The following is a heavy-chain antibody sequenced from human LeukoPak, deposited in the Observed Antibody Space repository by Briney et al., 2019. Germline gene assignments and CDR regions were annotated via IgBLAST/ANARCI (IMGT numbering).Heavy chain of an antibody. D-gene: IGHD6-13*01. CDR3: AKDRVTAAGYYLDY. V-gene: IGHV3-30*18. CDR2: ISFDGSAK. Sequence: GSLRLSCAASGFTFSNYGMHWVRQAPGKGLEWVSVISFDGSAKYYADSVKGRFTISRDNSKNTLYLQMTSLRAEDTAVYYCAKDRVTAAGYYLDYWGQGTLVTVSS. CDR1: GFTFSNYG. J-gene: IGHJ4*02.